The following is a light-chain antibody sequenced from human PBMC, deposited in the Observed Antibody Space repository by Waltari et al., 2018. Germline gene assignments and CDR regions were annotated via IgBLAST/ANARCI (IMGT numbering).Light chain of an antibody. Sequence: DIQMTESPPSVSASVGDRVTITCRASQGIRSWLSWYQQKPGKAPKLLIYAASNLQSGVPSRFSCSDSGTEFTLTISSLQPEDVATYYCQEANSFPLTFGGGTKVEI. V-gene: IGKV1-12*01. J-gene: IGKJ4*01. CDR1: QGIRSW. CDR2: AAS. CDR3: QEANSFPLT.